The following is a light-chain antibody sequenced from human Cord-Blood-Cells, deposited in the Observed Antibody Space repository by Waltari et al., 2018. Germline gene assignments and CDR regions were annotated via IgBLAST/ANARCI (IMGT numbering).Light chain of an antibody. J-gene: IGKJ1*01. CDR1: QSISSW. CDR2: DAS. CDR3: QQYNSYLWT. V-gene: IGKV1-5*01. Sequence: EIQMTQSPSTLSASVGDSVTTTCRASQSISSWLAWYQQKPGKAPKLLIYDASSLESGVPSRFSGSGSGTEFTLTISSLQPDDFATYYCQQYNSYLWTFGQGTQVEIK.